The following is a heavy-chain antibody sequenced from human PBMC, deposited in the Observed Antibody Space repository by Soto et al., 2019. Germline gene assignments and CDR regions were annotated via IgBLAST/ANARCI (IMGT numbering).Heavy chain of an antibody. CDR2: IYHSGST. Sequence: SETLSLTCAVSGGSISSGGYSWSWIRQPPGKGLEWIGYIYHSGSTYYNPSLKSRITINPDTSKNQFSLQLNSVTPEDTAVYYCARTQVDKRITMVRGFDYWGQGTLVTVSS. J-gene: IGHJ4*02. D-gene: IGHD3-10*01. V-gene: IGHV4-30-2*05. CDR1: GGSISSGGYS. CDR3: ARTQVDKRITMVRGFDY.